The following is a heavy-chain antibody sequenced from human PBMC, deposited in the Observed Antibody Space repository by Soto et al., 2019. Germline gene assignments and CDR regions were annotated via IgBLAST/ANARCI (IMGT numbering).Heavy chain of an antibody. CDR2: TYPVESGA. V-gene: IGHV5-51*01. D-gene: IGHD2-15*01. CDR1: GYTYVNYW. Sequence: EESLKISCQASGYTYVNYWLGRVRQKPWKCLELMGITYPVESGARYSPSFQGQVIISADQSILSVYLQWSSLKASYTAIYYCVSHGRSGGSSSRSSSGPGGQGPLVTVSS. CDR3: VSHGRSGGSSSRSSSGP. J-gene: IGHJ5*02.